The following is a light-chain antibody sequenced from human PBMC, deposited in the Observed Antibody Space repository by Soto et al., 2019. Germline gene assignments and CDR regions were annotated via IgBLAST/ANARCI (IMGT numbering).Light chain of an antibody. CDR1: ASNIGNNY. V-gene: IGLV1-51*02. J-gene: IGLJ2*01. Sequence: QSALTQPPSVSAAPGQRVTISCSGSASNIGNNYVSWYQQLPGTAPKLLIYEDDKRPSGIPDRFSGFKSGSSATLDITGLQTGDEADYYCGTSDNRLRPVVVFGGGTKLTVL. CDR3: GTSDNRLRPVVV. CDR2: EDD.